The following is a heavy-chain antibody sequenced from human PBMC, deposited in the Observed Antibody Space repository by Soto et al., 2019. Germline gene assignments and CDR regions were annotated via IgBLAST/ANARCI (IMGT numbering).Heavy chain of an antibody. CDR2: IWADGNHK. CDR1: GFTFTSYG. Sequence: SLRLSCAASGFTFTSYGMHWVRQAPGKGLEWVAVIWADGNHKYYADSVKGRFTLSRDNSKNTLNLQMDSLGAEDTAVYYCVRERGPFNAFDIWGQGTMVTVSS. V-gene: IGHV3-33*01. J-gene: IGHJ3*02. CDR3: VRERGPFNAFDI.